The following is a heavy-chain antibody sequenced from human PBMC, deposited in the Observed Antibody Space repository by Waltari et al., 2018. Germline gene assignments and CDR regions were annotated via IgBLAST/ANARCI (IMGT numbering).Heavy chain of an antibody. J-gene: IGHJ4*02. Sequence: DVQLAQSGAEVKKAGESLKISCRGSGYSFTAYWIGWFRQMPGKGLEWMGIIYPGDSDTRYSPSFQGQVTISVDKSITTAYLQWSSLKASDTAIYFCARRDRGGSVSNYFDYWGQGTLVTVSS. CDR1: GYSFTAYW. D-gene: IGHD3-10*01. V-gene: IGHV5-51*03. CDR3: ARRDRGGSVSNYFDY. CDR2: IYPGDSDT.